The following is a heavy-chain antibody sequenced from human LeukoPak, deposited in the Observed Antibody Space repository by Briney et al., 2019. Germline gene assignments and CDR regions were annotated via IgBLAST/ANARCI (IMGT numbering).Heavy chain of an antibody. CDR3: ARDPFSFSRQLGNY. V-gene: IGHV3-66*01. CDR2: IYSGGST. CDR1: GFTVSSNY. Sequence: GGSLRLSCAASGFTVSSNYMSWVRQAPGKGLEWVSVIYSGGSTYYADSVKGRFTISRDNSKNTLYLQMNSLRAEDTAVYYCARDPFSFSRQLGNYWGQGTLVTVSS. J-gene: IGHJ4*02. D-gene: IGHD6-6*01.